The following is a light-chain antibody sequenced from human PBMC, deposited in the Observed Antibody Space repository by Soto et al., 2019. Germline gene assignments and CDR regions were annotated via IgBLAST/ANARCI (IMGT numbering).Light chain of an antibody. Sequence: EIVLPQSPATLSVSPGERATVSCRASQSVSSNLAWYQQKPGQAPRLLIYGASTRATGIPARFSGSGSGTEFTLTISSLQSEDFAVYYCQQYNNWPPWTFGQGTKVDIK. CDR3: QQYNNWPPWT. CDR1: QSVSSN. CDR2: GAS. V-gene: IGKV3-15*01. J-gene: IGKJ1*01.